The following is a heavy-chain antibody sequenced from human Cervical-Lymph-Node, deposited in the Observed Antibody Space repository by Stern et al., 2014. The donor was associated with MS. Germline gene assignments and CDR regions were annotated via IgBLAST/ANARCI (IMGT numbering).Heavy chain of an antibody. J-gene: IGHJ6*02. Sequence: QVQLVQSGAEVKKHGASVKVSCQASGYTFTNYYMHWVRQAPGQGLEWMGIINPSGGSTSYAQKFQGRVTMTRDTSTSTVHMELSSLRSEDTAVYYCAREVAGHRLGMMDVWGQGTTVTVSS. CDR2: INPSGGST. CDR3: AREVAGHRLGMMDV. CDR1: GYTFTNYY. D-gene: IGHD6-19*01. V-gene: IGHV1-46*01.